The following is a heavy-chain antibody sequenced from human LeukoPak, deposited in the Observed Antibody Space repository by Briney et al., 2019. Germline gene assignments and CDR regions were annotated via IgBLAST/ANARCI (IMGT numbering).Heavy chain of an antibody. J-gene: IGHJ4*02. CDR3: ARDKQHSYGRYFDH. CDR2: MQSNGNS. D-gene: IGHD3-16*01. V-gene: IGHV4-59*01. Sequence: SETLSLTCTVSGDSISTYHWNWIRKPPGKGLEWIGYMQSNGNSKYNPSLRSRVTIFIDTSKSQVALILSSVTAADTAVYYCARDKQHSYGRYFDHWGQGALVTVSS. CDR1: GDSISTYH.